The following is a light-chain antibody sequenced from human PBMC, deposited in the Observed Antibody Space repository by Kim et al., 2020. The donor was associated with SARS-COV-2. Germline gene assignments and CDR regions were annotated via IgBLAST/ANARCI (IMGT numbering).Light chain of an antibody. J-gene: IGLJ2*01. Sequence: SYELTQPPSVSVSPGQTASISCSGDKLGDKLTSWYQQKPGQSPVLVIYYDAKRPSGIPERFSGSNSGNTATLTIRGIQAVDEADYYCQTWDSSTVLGGG. CDR3: QTWDSSTV. V-gene: IGLV3-1*01. CDR1: KLGDKL. CDR2: YDA.